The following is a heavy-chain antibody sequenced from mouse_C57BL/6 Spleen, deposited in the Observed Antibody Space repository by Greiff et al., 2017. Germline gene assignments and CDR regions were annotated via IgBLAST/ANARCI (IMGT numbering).Heavy chain of an antibody. D-gene: IGHD1-1*01. Sequence: QVQLQQPGAELVMPGASVKLSCKASGYTFTSYWMHWVKQRPGQGLEWIGEIDPSDSYTNYNQKFKGKSTLTVDKSSSTAYMQLSSLTSEDSAVYYCARSGYYGSSSPFAYWGQGTLVTVSA. V-gene: IGHV1-69*01. CDR3: ARSGYYGSSSPFAY. CDR1: GYTFTSYW. J-gene: IGHJ3*01. CDR2: IDPSDSYT.